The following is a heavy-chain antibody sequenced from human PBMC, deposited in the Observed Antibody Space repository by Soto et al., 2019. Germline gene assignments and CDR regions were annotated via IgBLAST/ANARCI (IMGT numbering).Heavy chain of an antibody. CDR3: ARGRCGGDCFVFDY. CDR2: IYYSGNT. J-gene: IGHJ4*02. D-gene: IGHD2-21*02. CDR1: GGSISSGGYY. Sequence: SETLSLTCTVSGGSISSGGYYWSWIRQHPGKGLEWIGYIYYSGNTYYNPSLKSRVTISVDTSKNQFSLKLNSVTAADTAVYYCARGRCGGDCFVFDYWGQGTLVTVSS. V-gene: IGHV4-31*03.